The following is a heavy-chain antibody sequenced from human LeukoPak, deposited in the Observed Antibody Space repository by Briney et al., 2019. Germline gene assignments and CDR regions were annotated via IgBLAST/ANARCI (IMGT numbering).Heavy chain of an antibody. CDR3: ARARITMVRGVIIIRGGHFDS. V-gene: IGHV4-34*01. D-gene: IGHD3-10*01. Sequence: SGTLSLTCAVYGGSFSGYYWSWMRQPPGKGLEWIGEINHGGSTNYNPSLKSRVTLSVDTSKNQFSLRLSSVTAADTAVYSCARARITMVRGVIIIRGGHFDSWGQGTLVTVSS. CDR2: INHGGST. CDR1: GGSFSGYY. J-gene: IGHJ4*02.